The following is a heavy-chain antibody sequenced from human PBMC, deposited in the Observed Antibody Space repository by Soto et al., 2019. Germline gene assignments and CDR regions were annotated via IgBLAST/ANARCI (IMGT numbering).Heavy chain of an antibody. D-gene: IGHD3-3*01. CDR3: ARDRLTIFGVARNWFDP. J-gene: IGHJ5*02. V-gene: IGHV1-18*01. CDR2: ISAYNSNT. CDR1: GYTFTSYG. Sequence: QVQLVQSGAEVKKPGASVKVSCKASGYTFTSYGISWVRQAPGQGLEWMGWISAYNSNTNYAQKLQGRVTMTTDTSTSTAYMELRSLRSDDTAVYYCARDRLTIFGVARNWFDPWGQGTLVTVSS.